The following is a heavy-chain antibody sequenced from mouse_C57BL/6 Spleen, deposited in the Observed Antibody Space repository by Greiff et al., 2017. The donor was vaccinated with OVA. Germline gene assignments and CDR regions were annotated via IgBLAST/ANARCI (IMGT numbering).Heavy chain of an antibody. CDR1: GYTFTDYN. V-gene: IGHV1-18*01. Sequence: VQLQQSGPELVKPGASVKIPCKASGYTFTDYNMDWVKQSHGKSLEWIGDINPNNGGTIYNQKFKGKATLTVDKSSSTAYMELRSLTSEDTAVYYCARSLHYYGSSYDAMDYWGQGTSVTVSS. CDR3: ARSLHYYGSSYDAMDY. J-gene: IGHJ4*01. CDR2: INPNNGGT. D-gene: IGHD1-1*01.